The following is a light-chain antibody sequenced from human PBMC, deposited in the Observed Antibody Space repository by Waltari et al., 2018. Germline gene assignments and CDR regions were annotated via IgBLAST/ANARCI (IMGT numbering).Light chain of an antibody. CDR1: QSVTRAV. CDR2: GAY. CDR3: QHYLRLPVT. J-gene: IGKJ1*01. V-gene: IGKV3-20*01. Sequence: EIVLTQSPGTLSLSPGESATLPCRTSQSVTRAVAWYPQKPGQDPRLLIYGAYNRATGIPDRFSGSGSGTDFSLTISSLEPEDFAVYYCQHYLRLPVTFGQGTKVEVK.